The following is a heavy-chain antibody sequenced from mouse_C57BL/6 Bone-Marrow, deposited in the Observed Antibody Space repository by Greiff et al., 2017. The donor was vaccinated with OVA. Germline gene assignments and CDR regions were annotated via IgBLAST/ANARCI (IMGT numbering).Heavy chain of an antibody. D-gene: IGHD1-1*01. CDR1: GYTFTSYW. CDR2: INPSNGGT. J-gene: IGHJ2*01. V-gene: IGHV1-53*01. CDR3: AREGIYYYGSSDY. Sequence: VQLQQPGTELVKPGASVKLSCKASGYTFTSYWMHWVKQRPGQGLEWIGNINPSNGGTNYNEKFKSKATLTVDKSSSTAYMQLSSLTSEDSAVYYGAREGIYYYGSSDYWGQGTTLTVSS.